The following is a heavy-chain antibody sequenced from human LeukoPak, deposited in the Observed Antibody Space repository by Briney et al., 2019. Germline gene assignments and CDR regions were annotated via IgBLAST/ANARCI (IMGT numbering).Heavy chain of an antibody. Sequence: SETLSLTCAVYGGSFSGYYWSWIRQPPGRGLEWIGEINHSGSTNYNPSLKSRVTISVDTSKSQFSLKLSSVTAADTAVYYCARSRYYFDYWGQGTLVTVSS. CDR1: GGSFSGYY. CDR2: INHSGST. CDR3: ARSRYYFDY. V-gene: IGHV4-34*01. J-gene: IGHJ4*02.